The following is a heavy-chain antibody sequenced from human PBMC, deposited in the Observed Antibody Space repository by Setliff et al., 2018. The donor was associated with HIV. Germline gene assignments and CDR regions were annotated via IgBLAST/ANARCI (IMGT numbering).Heavy chain of an antibody. Sequence: PSETLSLTCTVSGGSIRSHYWSWIRQPPGKGLEWIGNIYYSGSTNYNPSLKSRVTISVDTSKNQFPLKLSSVTAADTAVYYCARRPYYFDSWGQGTLVTVSS. V-gene: IGHV4-59*11. J-gene: IGHJ4*02. CDR3: ARRPYYFDS. D-gene: IGHD6-6*01. CDR2: IYYSGST. CDR1: GGSIRSHY.